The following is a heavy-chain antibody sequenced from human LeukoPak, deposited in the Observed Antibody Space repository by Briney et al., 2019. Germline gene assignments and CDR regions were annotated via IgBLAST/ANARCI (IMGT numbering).Heavy chain of an antibody. Sequence: GGSLRLSCAASGXTFSSYSMNWVRQAPGKGLEWVSSISTSSSYKYYVDSVKGRFTISRDNAKNSLYLQMNSLRAEDTAVYYCARDGYYDSRGYAYWYFDLWGRGTLVTVSS. CDR3: ARDGYYDSRGYAYWYFDL. J-gene: IGHJ2*01. CDR1: GXTFSSYS. CDR2: ISTSSSYK. V-gene: IGHV3-21*01. D-gene: IGHD3-22*01.